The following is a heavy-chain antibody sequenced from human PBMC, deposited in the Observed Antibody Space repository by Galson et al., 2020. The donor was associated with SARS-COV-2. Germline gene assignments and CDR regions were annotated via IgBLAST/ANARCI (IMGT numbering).Heavy chain of an antibody. V-gene: IGHV3-30*03. D-gene: IGHD6-19*01. CDR1: GITFSSYG. Sequence: GGSLRLSCAGSGITFSSYGMHWVRQAPGKGLEWVAVISYDGSDRYFADSVKGRFTIYRDNSKNTLYLQMNSLRAEDTAVYYCAGWYGVEYFQKWGQGTLVTV. CDR3: AGWYGVEYFQK. CDR2: ISYDGSDR. J-gene: IGHJ1*01.